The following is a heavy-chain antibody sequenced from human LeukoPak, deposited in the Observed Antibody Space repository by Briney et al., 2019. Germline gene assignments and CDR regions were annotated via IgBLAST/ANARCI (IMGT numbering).Heavy chain of an antibody. D-gene: IGHD3-10*01. V-gene: IGHV4-31*03. CDR3: ARDGTMVRGVIITRDDAFDI. Sequence: SETLSLTCTVSGGSISSGGYYWSWIRQHPGKGLEWIGYIYYSGSTYYNPSLKSRVTISVDTSKNQFSLKLSSVTAADTAVYYCARDGTMVRGVIITRDDAFDIWGQGTMVTVSS. CDR1: GGSISSGGYY. J-gene: IGHJ3*02. CDR2: IYYSGST.